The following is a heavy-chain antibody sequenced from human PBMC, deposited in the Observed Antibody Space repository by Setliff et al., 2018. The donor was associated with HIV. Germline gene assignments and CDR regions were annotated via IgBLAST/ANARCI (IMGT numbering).Heavy chain of an antibody. CDR2: IIPISGTV. V-gene: IGHV1-69*05. D-gene: IGHD2-2*01. Sequence: SVKVSCKASGGTFSSYAISWVRQAPGQGLEWMGGIIPISGTVNYAQKFWGRVTITTHESTSTAYMELSSLRSEDTAVYYCAGDFGGYCSSMSCPGLFGPWGQGTLVTVSS. CDR1: GGTFSSYA. CDR3: AGDFGGYCSSMSCPGLFGP. J-gene: IGHJ5*02.